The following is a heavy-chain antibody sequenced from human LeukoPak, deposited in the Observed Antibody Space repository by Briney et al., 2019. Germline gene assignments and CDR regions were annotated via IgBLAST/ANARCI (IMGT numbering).Heavy chain of an antibody. D-gene: IGHD3-10*01. CDR3: STGSYYCSGDYQFVDY. V-gene: IGHV3-15*01. J-gene: IGHJ4*02. Sequence: GGSLRLSCAASGFTFSNAWMSWVRQAPGKGLEWVGRIKSKTDGGTTDYAAPVKGRFTISRDDSKNTLYLQMNSLKTEDTAVNFCSTGSYYCSGDYQFVDYWGQGTLGTVSS. CDR1: GFTFSNAW. CDR2: IKSKTDGGTT.